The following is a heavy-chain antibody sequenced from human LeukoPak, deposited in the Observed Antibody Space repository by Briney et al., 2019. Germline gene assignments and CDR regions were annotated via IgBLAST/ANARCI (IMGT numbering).Heavy chain of an antibody. CDR3: AKDMRFDWTPYYFDY. CDR2: ISGSGGST. D-gene: IGHD3-9*01. J-gene: IGHJ4*02. Sequence: QPGGSLRLSCAASGLTFSNYAMSWVRQAPGKGLEWVSAISGSGGSTYYADSVKGRFTISRDNSKNTLYLQMNSLRAEDTAVYYCAKDMRFDWTPYYFDYWGQGTLVTVSS. V-gene: IGHV3-23*01. CDR1: GLTFSNYA.